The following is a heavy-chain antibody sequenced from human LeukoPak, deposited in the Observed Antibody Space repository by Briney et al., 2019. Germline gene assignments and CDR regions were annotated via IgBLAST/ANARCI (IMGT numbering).Heavy chain of an antibody. CDR2: IWCDGSNK. CDR3: ASHGGL. V-gene: IGHV3-33*01. Sequence: GGSLRLSCAASGFSFSSYGMHWVRQAPGKGLEWVAVIWCDGSNKNYADSVKGRFTISRDNSKNMLYLQMNSLRVEDTAVYYCASHGGLWGQGTLVTVSS. CDR1: GFSFSSYG. J-gene: IGHJ4*02. D-gene: IGHD5-12*01.